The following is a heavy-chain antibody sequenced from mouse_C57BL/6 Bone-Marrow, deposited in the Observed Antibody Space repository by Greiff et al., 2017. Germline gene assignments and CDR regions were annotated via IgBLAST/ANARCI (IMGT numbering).Heavy chain of an antibody. CDR3: ARWGDWSYAMDY. V-gene: IGHV1-19*01. CDR1: GYTFTDYY. Sequence: EVQRVESGPVLVKPGASVKMSCKASGYTFTDYYMNWVKQSHGKSLEWIGVINPYNGGTSYNQKFKGKATLTVDKSSSTAYMELNSLTSEDSAVYYCARWGDWSYAMDYWGQGTSVTVSS. CDR2: INPYNGGT. D-gene: IGHD3-3*01. J-gene: IGHJ4*01.